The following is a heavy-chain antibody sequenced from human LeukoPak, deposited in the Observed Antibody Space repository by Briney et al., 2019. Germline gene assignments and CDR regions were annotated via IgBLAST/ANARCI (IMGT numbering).Heavy chain of an antibody. D-gene: IGHD4-23*01. Sequence: GGSLRLSCAASGFTFSSYSMNWVRQAPGKGLEWVSSISSSSSYIYYADSVKGRFTISRDNAKNSLYLQMNSLRAEDTAVYYCARGYGGNYYYGMDVWGQGTTVTVSS. V-gene: IGHV3-21*01. CDR3: ARGYGGNYYYGMDV. J-gene: IGHJ6*02. CDR2: ISSSSSYI. CDR1: GFTFSSYS.